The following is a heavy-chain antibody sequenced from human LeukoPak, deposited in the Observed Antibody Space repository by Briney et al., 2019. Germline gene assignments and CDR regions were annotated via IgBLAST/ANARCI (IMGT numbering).Heavy chain of an antibody. CDR2: VDPEDGET. V-gene: IGHV1-69-2*01. CDR1: GYTFTDYY. Sequence: ASVKISCKVSGYTFTDYYMHWVQQAPGKGLEWMGLVDPEDGETIYAEKSQGRVTITADTSTDTAYMELSSLRSEDTAVYYCATAYSKGPVDYWGQGTLVTVSS. CDR3: ATAYSKGPVDY. D-gene: IGHD4-11*01. J-gene: IGHJ4*02.